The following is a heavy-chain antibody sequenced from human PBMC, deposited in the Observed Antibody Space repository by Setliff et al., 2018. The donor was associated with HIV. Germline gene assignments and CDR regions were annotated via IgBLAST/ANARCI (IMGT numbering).Heavy chain of an antibody. V-gene: IGHV1-24*01. CDR1: GYTLTKLS. Sequence: GASVKVSCKVSGYTLTKLSIHWVRQAPGKGLEWMGGFDPEKGETVYAQKLQGRVTMTDDTSTDTAYMELSSLRSDDTAVYFCWFGEPVGPFDIWGQGTRVTVSS. CDR2: FDPEKGET. CDR3: WFGEPVGPFDI. D-gene: IGHD3-10*01. J-gene: IGHJ3*02.